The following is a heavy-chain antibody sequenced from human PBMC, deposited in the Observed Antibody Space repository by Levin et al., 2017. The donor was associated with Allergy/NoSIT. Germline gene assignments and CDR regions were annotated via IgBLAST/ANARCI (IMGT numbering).Heavy chain of an antibody. J-gene: IGHJ4*02. CDR1: GGSISSGGYS. V-gene: IGHV4-30-2*01. Sequence: SQTLSLTCAVSGGSISSGGYSWSWIRQPLGKGLEWIGYIFYRGSTYYHPSLKSRVTMSVDRSNNQFSLDLSSVTAADTAIYSFARGDYAAGSHYICDSWGQGVRVTVSS. CDR3: ARGDYAAGSHYICDS. CDR2: IFYRGST. D-gene: IGHD3-10*01.